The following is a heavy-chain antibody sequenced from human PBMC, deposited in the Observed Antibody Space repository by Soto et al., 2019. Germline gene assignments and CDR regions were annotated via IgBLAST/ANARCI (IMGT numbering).Heavy chain of an antibody. CDR2: ITSTSSYI. CDR3: ANSVGGWFDP. J-gene: IGHJ5*02. CDR1: GFTFSDYT. D-gene: IGHD2-2*01. V-gene: IGHV3-21*01. Sequence: EVQLVESGGGLVKPGGSLRLSCAASGFTFSDYTMNWVRQAPGKGLEWVSSITSTSSYIYYADSVKGRFTISRDNAKNSLLLQMNSLRAEDTAVYYCANSVGGWFDPWGQGTLVTVSS.